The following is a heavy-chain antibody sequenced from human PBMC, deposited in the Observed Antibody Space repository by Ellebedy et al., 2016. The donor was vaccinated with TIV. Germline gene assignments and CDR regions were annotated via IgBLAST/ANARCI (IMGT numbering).Heavy chain of an antibody. CDR1: GYRVTAYR. D-gene: IGHD4-17*01. CDR3: ARERDNYGDSAYYIDY. J-gene: IGHJ4*02. Sequence: ASVKVSCXTSGYRVTAYRIVWVRQAPGQGLEWMGWINTDKGDTNYAQKFQGRVTLTTDTSSRTAFMELKNLRSDDTAVYYCARERDNYGDSAYYIDYWGQGTLVSV. V-gene: IGHV1-18*01. CDR2: INTDKGDT.